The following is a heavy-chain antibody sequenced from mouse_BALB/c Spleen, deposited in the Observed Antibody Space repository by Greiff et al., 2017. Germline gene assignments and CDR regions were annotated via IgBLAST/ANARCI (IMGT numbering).Heavy chain of an antibody. CDR3: AREGYRDNYFDY. V-gene: IGHV5-9-4*01. CDR2: ISSGGSYT. J-gene: IGHJ2*01. D-gene: IGHD2-14*01. CDR1: GFTFSSYA. Sequence: EVKLVESGGGLVKPGGSLKLSCAASGFTFSSYAMSWVRQSPEKRLEWVAEISSGGSYTYYPDTVTGRFTISRDNAKNTLYLEMSSLRSEDTAMYYCAREGYRDNYFDYWGQGTTLTVSS.